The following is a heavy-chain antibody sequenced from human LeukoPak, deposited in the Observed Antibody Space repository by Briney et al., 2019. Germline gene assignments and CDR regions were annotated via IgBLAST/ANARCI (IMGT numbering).Heavy chain of an antibody. Sequence: GGSLRLSCAASGFTFSTYNMHWVRQSPGKGLEWVAVIAYDGGTKYYAESVMGRFTISKDDSKKTLYLQMNSLRPEDTAVYYCARALEIDTITYYYRYFQHWGQGTLVTVSS. CDR3: ARALEIDTITYYYRYFQH. V-gene: IGHV3-30-3*01. CDR1: GFTFSTYN. CDR2: IAYDGGTK. D-gene: IGHD3-22*01. J-gene: IGHJ1*01.